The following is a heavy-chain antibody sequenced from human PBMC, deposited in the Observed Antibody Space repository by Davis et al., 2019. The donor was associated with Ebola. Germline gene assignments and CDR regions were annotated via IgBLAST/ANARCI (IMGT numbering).Heavy chain of an antibody. D-gene: IGHD6-13*01. CDR2: ISWNSGSI. Sequence: SLKISCAASGFTFDDYAMHWVRLAPGKGLEWVSGISWNSGSIGYADSVKGRFTISRDNAKNSLYLQMNSLRAEDTAVYYCASGSSSSWYRVSYFDYWGQGTLVTVSS. V-gene: IGHV3-9*01. CDR1: GFTFDDYA. CDR3: ASGSSSSWYRVSYFDY. J-gene: IGHJ4*02.